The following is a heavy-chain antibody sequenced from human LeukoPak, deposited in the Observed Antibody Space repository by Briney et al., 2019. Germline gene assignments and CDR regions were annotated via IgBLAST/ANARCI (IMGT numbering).Heavy chain of an antibody. CDR3: ARVAARYVGMDV. Sequence: SETLSLTCTVSAGSINNYYWSWIRQPPGKGLEWIGYIYYSGSTNYNPSLKSRVTISVDTSKKQVSLNLSSVTAADTAVYYCARVAARYVGMDVWGQGTAVTVSS. V-gene: IGHV4-59*01. CDR2: IYYSGST. D-gene: IGHD6-6*01. CDR1: AGSINNYY. J-gene: IGHJ6*02.